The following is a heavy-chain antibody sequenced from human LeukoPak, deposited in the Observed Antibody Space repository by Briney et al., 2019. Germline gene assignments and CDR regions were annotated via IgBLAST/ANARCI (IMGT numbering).Heavy chain of an antibody. D-gene: IGHD3-9*01. CDR1: GYTFTSYD. J-gene: IGHJ6*02. CDR2: MNPNSGNT. V-gene: IGHV1-8*01. CDR3: ASSYYDILTGPPYYYGMDV. Sequence: ASVKVSCKASGYTFTSYDINWVRQATGQGLEWMGWMNPNSGNTGYAQKFQGRVTMTRNTSISTAYMELSSLRSEDTAVYYCASSYYDILTGPPYYYGMDVWGQGTTVTVSS.